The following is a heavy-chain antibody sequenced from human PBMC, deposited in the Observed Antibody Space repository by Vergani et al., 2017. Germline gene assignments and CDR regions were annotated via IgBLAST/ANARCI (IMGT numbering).Heavy chain of an antibody. CDR3: ARVQYYYDSRGYYHRNYYYYYMDV. Sequence: QVQLQESGPGLVKPSETLSLTCTVSGGSISSYYWSWIRQPPGKGLEWIGYIYYSGSTNYNPSLKSRVTISVDTSKNQFSLKLSSVTAADTAVYYCARVQYYYDSRGYYHRNYYYYYMDVWGKGP. V-gene: IGHV4-59*01. CDR1: GGSISSYY. D-gene: IGHD3-22*01. J-gene: IGHJ6*03. CDR2: IYYSGST.